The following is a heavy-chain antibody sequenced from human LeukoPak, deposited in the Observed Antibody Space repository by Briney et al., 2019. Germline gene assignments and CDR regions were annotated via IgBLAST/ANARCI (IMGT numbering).Heavy chain of an antibody. CDR3: ARASNQLPDILYWYFDL. CDR2: IYSGGHT. V-gene: IGHV3-66*01. CDR1: GFTVSSNY. D-gene: IGHD2-2*01. J-gene: IGHJ2*01. Sequence: KPGGSLRLSCAASGFTVSSNYMTWVRQAPGKGLEWVSVIYSGGHTYYADSVKGRFTISRDYSKNTQYLQMNNLRAEDTAVYYCARASNQLPDILYWYFDLWGRGTLVTVSS.